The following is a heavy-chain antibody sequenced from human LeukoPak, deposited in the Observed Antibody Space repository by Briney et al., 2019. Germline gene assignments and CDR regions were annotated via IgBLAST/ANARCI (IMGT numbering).Heavy chain of an antibody. J-gene: IGHJ4*02. CDR2: MNPNTGNA. D-gene: IGHD4-11*01. Sequence: ASVTVSCKASGYTFTNFDINWVRQATGQGLEWMGWMNPNTGNAGYAQKFQGRVTITWDASISTAYMDLSSLRSEDTAVYYCARVGYSNSYGYWGQGTLVTVSS. CDR3: ARVGYSNSYGY. V-gene: IGHV1-8*03. CDR1: GYTFTNFD.